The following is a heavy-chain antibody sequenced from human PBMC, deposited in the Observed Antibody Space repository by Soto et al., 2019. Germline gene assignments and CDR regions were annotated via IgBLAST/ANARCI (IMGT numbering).Heavy chain of an antibody. D-gene: IGHD3-22*01. Sequence: SETLSLTCTVSGGSVNTAPYHWSWIRQSPRNGLEWIGNIYYTGSTNYNPSFESRVAISLDTSNNQFSLRLTSLTAADTAVYFCVRDHHSYYDTSGYYPYFDFWCQGTLVTVSS. CDR3: VRDHHSYYDTSGYYPYFDF. V-gene: IGHV4-61*01. CDR2: IYYTGST. J-gene: IGHJ4*02. CDR1: GGSVNTAPYH.